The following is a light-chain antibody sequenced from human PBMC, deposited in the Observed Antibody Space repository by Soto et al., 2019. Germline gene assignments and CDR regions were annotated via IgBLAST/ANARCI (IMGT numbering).Light chain of an antibody. V-gene: IGLV1-47*01. J-gene: IGLJ1*01. CDR3: AAWDDSLSGSYV. CDR1: SSNIGSNY. Sequence: VLTQPPSASGTPGLRVTISCSGSSSNIGSNYVYWYQQLPGTAPKLLIYRNNQRPSGVPDRFSGSKSGTSASLAISGLRSEDEADYYCAAWDDSLSGSYVFGTGTKVTVL. CDR2: RNN.